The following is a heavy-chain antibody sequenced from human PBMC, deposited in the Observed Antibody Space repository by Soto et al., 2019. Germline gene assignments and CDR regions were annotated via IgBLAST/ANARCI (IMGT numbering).Heavy chain of an antibody. V-gene: IGHV3-21*01. CDR2: ISSSSSYI. CDR1: GFTFSSYS. J-gene: IGHJ5*02. D-gene: IGHD4-4*01. Sequence: EVQLVESGGGLVKPGGSLRLSCAASGFTFSSYSMNWVRQAPGKGLEWVSSISSSSSYIYYADSVKGRFTISRDNAKNSLYLQMNSLRAEDTAVYYCARDKRGNYNWFDPWGQGTLVTVSS. CDR3: ARDKRGNYNWFDP.